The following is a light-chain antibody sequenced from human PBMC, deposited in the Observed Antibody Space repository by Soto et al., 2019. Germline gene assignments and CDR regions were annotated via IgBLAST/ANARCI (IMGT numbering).Light chain of an antibody. V-gene: IGKV3-15*01. Sequence: VVTQSPATLSVTPGERTNLSCRASESVSSNLAWFQHKPGQAPRLLIYAASTKATGVPARFSGSGSGTDFTLTISRLEPEDFAVYYCQQYGSSGTFGQGTKVDI. CDR3: QQYGSSGT. CDR1: ESVSSN. J-gene: IGKJ1*01. CDR2: AAS.